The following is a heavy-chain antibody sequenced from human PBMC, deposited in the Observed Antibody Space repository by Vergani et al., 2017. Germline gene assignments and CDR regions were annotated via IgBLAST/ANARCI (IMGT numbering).Heavy chain of an antibody. D-gene: IGHD1-26*01. CDR2: IYHSGST. CDR1: GGSISSSNW. J-gene: IGHJ6*03. CDR3: ARYSGSYPYYYYMDV. V-gene: IGHV4-4*02. Sequence: QVQLPESGPGLVKPSGTLSLTCAVSGGSISSSNWWSWVRQPPGKGLEWIGEIYHSGSTNYNPSLKSRVTISVDKSKNQFSLKLSSVTAADTAVYYCARYSGSYPYYYYMDVWGKGTTVTVSS.